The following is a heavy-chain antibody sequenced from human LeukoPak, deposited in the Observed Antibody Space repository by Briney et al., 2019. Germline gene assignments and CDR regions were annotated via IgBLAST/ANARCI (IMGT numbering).Heavy chain of an antibody. CDR1: GFTFSTYW. D-gene: IGHD3-16*01. V-gene: IGHV3-7*01. Sequence: GGSLRLSCAASGFTFSTYWMNWVRQAPGKGLEWVANIKPDGSDKYYVDSVKGRFTVSRDNARNSLYLQMNSLRVEDTAVYYCAKGGDHWGREPLATVPS. J-gene: IGHJ4*02. CDR2: IKPDGSDK. CDR3: AKGGDH.